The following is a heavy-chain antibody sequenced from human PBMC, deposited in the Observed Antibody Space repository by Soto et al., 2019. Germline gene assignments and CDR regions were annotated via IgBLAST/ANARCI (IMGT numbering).Heavy chain of an antibody. D-gene: IGHD3-3*01. CDR1: GGTFGNTA. Sequence: QVQLVQSGAEVKEPGSSVNVSCKTSGGTFGNTAVTWVRQAPGQGLEWIGGIVPMFGTANYAQKFQGRVTITADESTSTAYMALSSLRSDDTAVYYCASDGDPGYSFWSGPLGGGRFDPWGQGTLVTVSS. J-gene: IGHJ5*02. CDR3: ASDGDPGYSFWSGPLGGGRFDP. CDR2: IVPMFGTA. V-gene: IGHV1-69*12.